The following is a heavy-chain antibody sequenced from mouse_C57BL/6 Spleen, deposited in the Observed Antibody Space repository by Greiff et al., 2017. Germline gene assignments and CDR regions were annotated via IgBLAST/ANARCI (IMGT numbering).Heavy chain of an antibody. CDR1: GYTFTDYY. J-gene: IGHJ4*01. Sequence: EVQLQQSGPVLVKPGASVKMSCKASGYTFTDYYMNWVKQSHGKSLEWIGVINPYNGGTSYNQKFKGKATLTVDKSSSTSYMELNSLTSEDSAVYYCARSGISITTVVATGYYAMDYWGQGTSVTVSS. CDR2: INPYNGGT. D-gene: IGHD1-1*01. CDR3: ARSGISITTVVATGYYAMDY. V-gene: IGHV1-19*01.